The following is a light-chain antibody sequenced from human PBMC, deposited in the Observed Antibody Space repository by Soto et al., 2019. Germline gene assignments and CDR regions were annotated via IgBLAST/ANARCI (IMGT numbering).Light chain of an antibody. J-gene: IGKJ4*01. CDR2: WTS. CDR1: QNILYSPNNKNA. CDR3: QQFYTTPT. Sequence: IVMTQSPDSLAVALGERATINCKSSQNILYSPNNKNALVWYQQKLGQPPKLLISWTSTRESGVPDRFSGSGSGTDFSLTISSLQAEDVAVYYCQQFYTTPTFGGGTKVEIK. V-gene: IGKV4-1*01.